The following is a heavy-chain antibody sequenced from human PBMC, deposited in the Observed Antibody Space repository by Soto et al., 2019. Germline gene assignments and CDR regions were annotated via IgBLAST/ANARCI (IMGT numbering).Heavy chain of an antibody. J-gene: IGHJ2*01. CDR3: AREVPSRYFDL. D-gene: IGHD1-1*01. CDR2: INHSGST. Sequence: QVRLQQWGAGLLKPSETLSLTCAVYGASFSDSYWNWIRQPPGKGLEWIGEINHSGSTIYNTSLESRVTISLDACRKQFTLKMRSATAADTAVYYCAREVPSRYFDLWGRGTPVTVSS. CDR1: GASFSDSY. V-gene: IGHV4-34*01.